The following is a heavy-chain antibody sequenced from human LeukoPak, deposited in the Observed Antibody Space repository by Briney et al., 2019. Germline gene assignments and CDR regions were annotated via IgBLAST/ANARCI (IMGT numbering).Heavy chain of an antibody. CDR2: INPDGIKR. CDR1: GLTFSSSW. V-gene: IGHV3-7*03. J-gene: IGHJ4*02. CDR3: ASRGYSYGPDY. D-gene: IGHD5-18*01. Sequence: GGSLRLSCAVSGLTFSSSWMDWVRQAPGKGLEWVASINPDGIKRYSADSVKGRFTISRDNARNSLYLQMNSLRAEDTAVYYCASRGYSYGPDYWGQGTLVTVSS.